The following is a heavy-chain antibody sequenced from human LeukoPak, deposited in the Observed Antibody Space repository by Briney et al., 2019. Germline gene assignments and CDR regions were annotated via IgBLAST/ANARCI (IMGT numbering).Heavy chain of an antibody. D-gene: IGHD3-10*01. J-gene: IGHJ6*03. CDR2: NRYDGSNK. Sequence: GGSLRLSCAASAFTFSSYGMHWVRQAPGKGLEWVAFNRYDGSNKYYADSVKGRFTISRDNSKNTLYLQMNSLRAEDTTVYYCAKDRRVRGVIKTDYYYYYYMDVWGKGTTVTVSS. CDR3: AKDRRVRGVIKTDYYYYYYMDV. CDR1: AFTFSSYG. V-gene: IGHV3-30*02.